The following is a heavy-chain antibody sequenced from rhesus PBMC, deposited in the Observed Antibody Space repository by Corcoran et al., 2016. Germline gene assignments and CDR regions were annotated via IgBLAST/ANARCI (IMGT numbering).Heavy chain of an antibody. Sequence: QLQLQLSGPGLVKPSETLSLTCAVSGGSISSNWWSWIRQPPRKGLEWIGRISGSGGSTRYNPSLKSRVTISTDTSKNQLSLKLISVTAADTAVYYCASFNEGGLDSWGQGVVVTVSS. V-gene: IGHV4-173*01. J-gene: IGHJ6*01. D-gene: IGHD1-32*01. CDR1: GGSISSNW. CDR3: ASFNEGGLDS. CDR2: ISGSGGST.